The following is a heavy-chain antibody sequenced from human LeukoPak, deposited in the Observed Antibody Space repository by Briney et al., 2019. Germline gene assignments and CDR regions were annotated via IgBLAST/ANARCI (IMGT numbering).Heavy chain of an antibody. CDR2: IYHSGST. CDR1: GGSISSGGYS. CDR3: ARASITIFGVEEVRFDP. V-gene: IGHV4-30-2*01. D-gene: IGHD3-3*01. J-gene: IGHJ5*02. Sequence: PSETLSLTCAVSGGSISSGGYSWSWIRQPPGKGLEWIGYIYHSGSTYYNPSLKSRVTISVDRSKNQFSLKLSSVTAADTAVYYCARASITIFGVEEVRFDPWGQGTLVTVSS.